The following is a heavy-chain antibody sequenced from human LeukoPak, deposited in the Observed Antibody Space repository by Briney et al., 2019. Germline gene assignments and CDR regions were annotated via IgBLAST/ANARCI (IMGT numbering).Heavy chain of an antibody. J-gene: IGHJ6*03. CDR3: ARSPYFSGTSGYLYMDV. D-gene: IGHD2-2*01. Sequence: ASVKVSCKASGYTFTGYYIHWVRQAPGQGLEWMGWINPNSGGTNHAQKLQGRVTMTRDTSISTAYMELSRLRSDDTAVYYCARSPYFSGTSGYLYMDVWGKGTTVTVSS. V-gene: IGHV1-2*02. CDR2: INPNSGGT. CDR1: GYTFTGYY.